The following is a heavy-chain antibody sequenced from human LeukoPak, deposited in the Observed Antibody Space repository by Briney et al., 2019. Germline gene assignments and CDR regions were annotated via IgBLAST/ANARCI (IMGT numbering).Heavy chain of an antibody. D-gene: IGHD6-19*01. J-gene: IGHJ4*02. Sequence: SAKVSCKASGGTFSSYAISWVRQAPGQGLEWMGGIIPIFGTANYAQKLQGRVTMTTDTSTSTAYMELRSLRSDDTAVYYCARDLKRGYSSGRYSWGTGSSNDYWGQGTLVTVSS. CDR3: ARDLKRGYSSGRYSWGTGSSNDY. CDR2: IIPIFGTA. CDR1: GGTFSSYA. V-gene: IGHV1-69*05.